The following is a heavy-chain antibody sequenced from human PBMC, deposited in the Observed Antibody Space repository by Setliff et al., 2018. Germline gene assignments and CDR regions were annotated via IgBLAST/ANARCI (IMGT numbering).Heavy chain of an antibody. V-gene: IGHV5-51*01. CDR1: GYRFSSYW. J-gene: IGHJ5*02. D-gene: IGHD3-22*01. Sequence: PGESLKISCKGSGYRFSSYWIGWVRQMPGKGLEWIGIIFPADSDTRYSPSFQGQVTISADKSISTAYVQWRSLKASDTAMYYCARAAGSRGYVNWFDTWGQGTLVTVSS. CDR2: IFPADSDT. CDR3: ARAAGSRGYVNWFDT.